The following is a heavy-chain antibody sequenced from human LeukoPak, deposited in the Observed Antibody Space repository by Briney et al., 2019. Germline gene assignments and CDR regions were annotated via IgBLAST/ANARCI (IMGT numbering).Heavy chain of an antibody. CDR2: INPNSGGT. V-gene: IGHV1-2*02. Sequence: ASVEVYCKACGETCTGSEMHWVVQAPGQKLEWMGWINPNSGGTNYAQKFQGRVTMTRDTSISTAYMELSRLRSDDTAVYYCARGLKMRGFDYWGQGTLVTVSS. CDR3: ARGLKMRGFDY. J-gene: IGHJ4*02. CDR1: GETCTGSE.